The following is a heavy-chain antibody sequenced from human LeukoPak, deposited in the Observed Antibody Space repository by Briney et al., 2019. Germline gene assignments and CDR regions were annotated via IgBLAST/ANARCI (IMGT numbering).Heavy chain of an antibody. J-gene: IGHJ4*02. V-gene: IGHV4-59*08. Sequence: PSETLSLTCTVSGGSTGSDYWSWIRQPPGKGLEWIAYVYYSGVTSSNPSLKSRVAISIDTSKNQFSLNLSSVTAADTAVYYCARLSLHCSGGSCYRGAFDSWGQGTLVTVSS. CDR1: GGSTGSDY. CDR2: VYYSGVT. D-gene: IGHD2-15*01. CDR3: ARLSLHCSGGSCYRGAFDS.